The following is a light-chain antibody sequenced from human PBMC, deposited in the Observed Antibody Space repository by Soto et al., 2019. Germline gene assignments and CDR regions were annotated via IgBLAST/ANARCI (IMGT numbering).Light chain of an antibody. CDR1: SSDVGDYNF. CDR2: DVS. Sequence: QSVLTQPPSVSGSPGQSVTISCTGTSSDVGDYNFVSWYQQHPGKAPKLVIYDVSKRPSGVPDRFSGSKSGNTASLTISGLQADDEADYYCCSYAGRYTYVFGTGTKLTVL. J-gene: IGLJ1*01. CDR3: CSYAGRYTYV. V-gene: IGLV2-11*01.